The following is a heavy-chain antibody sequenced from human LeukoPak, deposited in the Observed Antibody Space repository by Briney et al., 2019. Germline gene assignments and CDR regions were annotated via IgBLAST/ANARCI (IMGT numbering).Heavy chain of an antibody. CDR3: TRVGYIDEGIDY. Sequence: GGSLRLSCVASGFTFSSYGMHWVRQAPGKGLEWVAVIWYDGTNKYYADSVKGRFTISRDSPKNTLYLQMNSLRAEDTAIYYCTRVGYIDEGIDYWGQGTLVTVSS. CDR2: IWYDGTNK. CDR1: GFTFSSYG. V-gene: IGHV3-33*01. D-gene: IGHD5-24*01. J-gene: IGHJ4*02.